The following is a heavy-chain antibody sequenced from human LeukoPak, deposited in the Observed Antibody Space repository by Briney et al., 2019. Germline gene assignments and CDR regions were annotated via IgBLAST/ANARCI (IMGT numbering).Heavy chain of an antibody. V-gene: IGHV4-34*01. CDR3: ARGRGIVATIKVYYFDY. CDR2: INHSGST. Sequence: PSETLSLTRAVYGGSFSGYYWSWIRQPPGKGLEWIGEINHSGSTNYNPSLKSRVTISVDTSKNQFSLKLSSVTAADTAVYYCARGRGIVATIKVYYFDYWGQGTLVTVSS. D-gene: IGHD5-12*01. CDR1: GGSFSGYY. J-gene: IGHJ4*02.